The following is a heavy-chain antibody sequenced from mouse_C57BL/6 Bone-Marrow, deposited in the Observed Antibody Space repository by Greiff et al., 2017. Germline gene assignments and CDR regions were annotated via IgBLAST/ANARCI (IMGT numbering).Heavy chain of an antibody. Sequence: DVMLVESGGGLVQPGGSLKLSCAASGFTFSDYGMAWVRQAPRKGPEWVAFISNLAYSIYYADTVTGRFTFSRENAKNTRYLEMSSLRSEDTAMEYCARRNYDCYYDYAMDYWGQGTSVTVSS. D-gene: IGHD2-3*01. CDR3: ARRNYDCYYDYAMDY. CDR1: GFTFSDYG. CDR2: ISNLAYSI. V-gene: IGHV5-15*01. J-gene: IGHJ4*01.